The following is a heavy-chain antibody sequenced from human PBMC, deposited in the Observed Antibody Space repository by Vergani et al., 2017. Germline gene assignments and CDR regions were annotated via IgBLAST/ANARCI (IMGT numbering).Heavy chain of an antibody. V-gene: IGHV4-59*08. Sequence: QVQLQESGPGLVKPSETLSLTCTVSGGSISSYYWSWIRQPPGKGLEWIGYIYYSGSTNYNPSLKSRVTISVDTSKNQFSLKLSSVTAADTAVYYCATTSGRLMKIYYYYYYMDVWGKGTTVTVSS. CDR1: GGSISSYY. CDR3: ATTSGRLMKIYYYYYYMDV. CDR2: IYYSGST. D-gene: IGHD6-19*01. J-gene: IGHJ6*03.